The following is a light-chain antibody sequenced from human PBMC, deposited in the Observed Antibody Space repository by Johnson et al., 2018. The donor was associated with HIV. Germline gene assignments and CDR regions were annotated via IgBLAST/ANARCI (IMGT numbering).Light chain of an antibody. J-gene: IGLJ1*01. V-gene: IGLV1-51*01. CDR1: SSNIGNNY. CDR3: GTWDNSLRAYV. CDR2: DNN. Sequence: QSVLTQPPSVSAAPGQKVTISCSGSSSNIGNNYVSWYQQLPGTAPKLLIYDNNKRPSGIPDRFSGSKSGTSATLGITGLQTGDEADYYCGTWDNSLRAYVFGTGTKVIVV.